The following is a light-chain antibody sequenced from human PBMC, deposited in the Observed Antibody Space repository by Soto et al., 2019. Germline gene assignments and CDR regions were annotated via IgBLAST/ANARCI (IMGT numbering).Light chain of an antibody. V-gene: IGKV1-39*01. CDR2: AAS. CDR1: QSISSY. Sequence: DIQMTQSPSSLSASVGDRVTITCRASQSISSYLNWYQQKPGKAPKLLIYAASRLRSGVPSRFSGSGSWTDFTLIISSLQPEDFATYYCRQSYSTPRFTFGPGPKVDIK. J-gene: IGKJ3*01. CDR3: RQSYSTPRFT.